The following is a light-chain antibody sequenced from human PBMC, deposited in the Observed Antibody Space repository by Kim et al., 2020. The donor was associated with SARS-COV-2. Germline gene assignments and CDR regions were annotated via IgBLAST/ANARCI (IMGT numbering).Light chain of an antibody. V-gene: IGKV3-11*01. Sequence: SPGERATLSCRARHSVSSYLAWYQQKPGQAPRLLIYDASNRATGIPARFSGSGSGTDFTLTISSLEPEDFAVYYCQQRSNWPRLTFGGGTKVDIK. J-gene: IGKJ4*01. CDR1: HSVSSY. CDR2: DAS. CDR3: QQRSNWPRLT.